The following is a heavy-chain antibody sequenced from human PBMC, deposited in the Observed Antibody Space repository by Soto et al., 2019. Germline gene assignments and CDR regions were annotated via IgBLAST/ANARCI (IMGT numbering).Heavy chain of an antibody. CDR3: ARGSIAAAGPFDY. Sequence: SETLSLTCTVSGGSISSGGYYWSWIRQHPGKGLEWIGYIYYSGSTYYNPSLKSRVTISVDTSKNQFSLKLTSVTAADTAVYYCARGSIAAAGPFDYWGQGTQVTVSS. CDR1: GGSISSGGYY. J-gene: IGHJ4*02. D-gene: IGHD6-13*01. CDR2: IYYSGST. V-gene: IGHV4-31*03.